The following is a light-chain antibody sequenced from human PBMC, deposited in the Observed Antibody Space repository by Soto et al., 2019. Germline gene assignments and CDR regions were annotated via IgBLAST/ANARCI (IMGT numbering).Light chain of an antibody. CDR3: QEYGSSAPYT. J-gene: IGKJ2*01. Sequence: EVVLTQSPGTLSLSPGERATLSCRASQSVSNNYFAWYQQKPGQAPRLLIFGSSDRATGIPDRFSGSGSVTDFTLTMSRLEPEDFALYYCQEYGSSAPYTFGQGTKLEIK. CDR2: GSS. CDR1: QSVSNNY. V-gene: IGKV3-20*01.